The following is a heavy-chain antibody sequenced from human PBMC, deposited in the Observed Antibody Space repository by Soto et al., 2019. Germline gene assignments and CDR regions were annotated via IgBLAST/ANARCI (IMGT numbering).Heavy chain of an antibody. D-gene: IGHD3-16*02. V-gene: IGHV1-69*12. J-gene: IGHJ4*02. Sequence: QVQLVQSGAEVKKPGSSVKVSCKASGGTFSSYTISWVRQAPGQGLEWMGDIIPIFGTANYAQKFQDRVTITAEESTSTAYMELSSLRSEDTAVYYCARAGGLRLGDLSQLDYWGQGTLVTVSS. CDR3: ARAGGLRLGDLSQLDY. CDR1: GGTFSSYT. CDR2: IIPIFGTA.